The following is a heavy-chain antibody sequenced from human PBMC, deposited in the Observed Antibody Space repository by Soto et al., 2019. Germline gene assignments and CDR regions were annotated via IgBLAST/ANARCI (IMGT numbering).Heavy chain of an antibody. Sequence: QVQLQESGPGLVKPSETLSLTCTVSGGSISSYYWSWIRQPPGKGLEWIGYIYYSGSTNYNPSLKSRVPTSVDTAKDQFHRKLSSVTAADTAVYYCAGDNGDFDYWGQGTLVTVSS. CDR1: GGSISSYY. J-gene: IGHJ4*02. CDR2: IYYSGST. CDR3: AGDNGDFDY. D-gene: IGHD4-17*01. V-gene: IGHV4-59*01.